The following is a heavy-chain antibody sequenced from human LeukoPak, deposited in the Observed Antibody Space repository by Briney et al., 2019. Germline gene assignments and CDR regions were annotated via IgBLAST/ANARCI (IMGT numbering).Heavy chain of an antibody. Sequence: GGSLRLSCAASGFTFSSYAMSWVRQAPGKGLEWVSAISGSGGSTYYADSVKGRFTISRDNSKNTLCLQMNSLRAEDTAVYYCAKGRDQWLLQYFQHWGQGTLVTVSS. J-gene: IGHJ1*01. D-gene: IGHD3-22*01. V-gene: IGHV3-23*01. CDR1: GFTFSSYA. CDR2: ISGSGGST. CDR3: AKGRDQWLLQYFQH.